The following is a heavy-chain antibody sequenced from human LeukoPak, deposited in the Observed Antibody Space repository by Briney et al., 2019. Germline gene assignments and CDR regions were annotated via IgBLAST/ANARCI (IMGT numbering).Heavy chain of an antibody. V-gene: IGHV3-30*04. CDR2: ISYDGSNK. CDR3: SRELDCDYVWGSPLY. J-gene: IGHJ4*02. CDR1: GFTFRSYA. Sequence: PGRSLRLSCAASGFTFRSYAMHWVRQAPGKGLEGVAVISYDGSNKYYADSVKGRFTISRDNSKNTLDLQMNSLRAEDKAAYYCSRELDCDYVWGSPLYWGEGPLVAVSS. D-gene: IGHD3-16*01.